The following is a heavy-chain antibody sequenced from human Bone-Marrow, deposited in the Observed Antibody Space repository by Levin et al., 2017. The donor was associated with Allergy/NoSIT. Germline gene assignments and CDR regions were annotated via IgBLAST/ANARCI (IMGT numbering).Heavy chain of an antibody. CDR3: VRGCGRASCPYILDF. V-gene: IGHV3-7*01. CDR2: IRQDGSEQ. CDR1: EFTFSTYW. J-gene: IGHJ6*03. Sequence: GGSLRLSCAASEFTFSTYWMSWVRQAPGKGLEWVATIRQDGSEQLYVDSVQGRFTVSRDNAKSSLFLEMNSPRADDTAVYYCVRGCGRASCPYILDFWGKGTTVTVSS. D-gene: IGHD2-2*01.